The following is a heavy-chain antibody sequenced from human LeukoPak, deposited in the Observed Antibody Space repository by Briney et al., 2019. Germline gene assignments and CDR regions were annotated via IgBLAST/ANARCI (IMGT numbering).Heavy chain of an antibody. CDR2: ISWNSGSI. V-gene: IGHV3-9*01. CDR1: GFTFDDYA. Sequence: GGSLRLSCAASGFTFDDYAMHWVRQAPGKGLEWVSGISWNSGSIGYADSVKGRFTISRDNAKNSLYLQMNSLRAEDTALYYCAKDVGYYYDSLYYFDYWGQGTLVTVSS. D-gene: IGHD3-22*01. J-gene: IGHJ4*02. CDR3: AKDVGYYYDSLYYFDY.